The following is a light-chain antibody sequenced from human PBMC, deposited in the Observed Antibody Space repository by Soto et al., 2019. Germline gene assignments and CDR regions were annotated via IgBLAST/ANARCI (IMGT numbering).Light chain of an antibody. V-gene: IGKV1-5*03. CDR1: QSISSW. CDR2: KAS. Sequence: DIQMTQSPSTLSASVGDRDTITCRASQSISSWLAWYQQNPGKAPKVLIYKASSLESGLPSRFSGSGSGTEFSFAISSLQPDDFATYYCQQYNSYPYTFGQGTKLVIK. J-gene: IGKJ2*01. CDR3: QQYNSYPYT.